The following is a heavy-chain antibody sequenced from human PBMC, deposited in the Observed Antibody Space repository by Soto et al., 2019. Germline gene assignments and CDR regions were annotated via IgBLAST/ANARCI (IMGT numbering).Heavy chain of an antibody. CDR1: GGSISSYY. CDR3: ATDGEGLRYFDSFYYGMQV. CDR2: IYTSGST. V-gene: IGHV4-4*07. J-gene: IGHJ6*02. D-gene: IGHD3-9*01. Sequence: PSETVSLTCTVSGGSISSYYWSCIQQPAGKGLEWIVRIYTSGSTNYNPSLKSRVTMSVDTSKNQFSLKLSSVTAADTAVYYCATDGEGLRYFDSFYYGMQVWGQGTTV.